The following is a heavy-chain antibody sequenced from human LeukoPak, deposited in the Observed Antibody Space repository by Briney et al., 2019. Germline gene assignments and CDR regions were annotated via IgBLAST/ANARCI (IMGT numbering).Heavy chain of an antibody. D-gene: IGHD6-19*01. Sequence: GGSLRLSCAASGFTFSSYAMSWVRQAPGKGLEWVSAISGSGGSTYYADSVKGRFTISRDNSKNTLYLQMNSLRAEDTAVYYCAKDLQVPGIAVALFDYWGRGTLVTVSS. J-gene: IGHJ4*02. CDR3: AKDLQVPGIAVALFDY. CDR1: GFTFSSYA. V-gene: IGHV3-23*01. CDR2: ISGSGGST.